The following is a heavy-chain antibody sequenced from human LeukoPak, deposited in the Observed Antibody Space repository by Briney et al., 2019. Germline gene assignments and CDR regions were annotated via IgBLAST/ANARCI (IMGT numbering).Heavy chain of an antibody. CDR2: ISAYNGNT. J-gene: IGHJ6*02. D-gene: IGHD3-16*01. V-gene: IGHV1-18*01. CDR3: ARGSAGGEASNYGMDV. Sequence: ASVKVSCKASGYTFTNYAISWVRQAPGQGLESMGWISAYNGNTNYAQKLQGRVTMTTDTSTSTAYMELRSLRSDDTAVYYCARGSAGGEASNYGMDVWGQGTTVTVSS. CDR1: GYTFTNYA.